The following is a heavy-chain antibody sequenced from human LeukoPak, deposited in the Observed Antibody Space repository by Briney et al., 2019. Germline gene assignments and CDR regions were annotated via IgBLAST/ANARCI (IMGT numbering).Heavy chain of an antibody. CDR1: GYTFTDYY. D-gene: IGHD3-3*01. CDR2: VDPEDGET. CDR3: ATIARPYYDFWSGYYTPYFDY. Sequence: GATVKISCKASGYTFTDYYMHWVQQAPGKGLEWMGRVDPEDGETIYAEKFQGRVTITADTSTDTAYMELSSLRSEDTAVYYCATIARPYYDFWSGYYTPYFDYWGQGTLVTVSS. J-gene: IGHJ4*02. V-gene: IGHV1-69-2*01.